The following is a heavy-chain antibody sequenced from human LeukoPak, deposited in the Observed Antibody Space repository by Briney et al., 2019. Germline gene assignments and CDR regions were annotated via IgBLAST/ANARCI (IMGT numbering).Heavy chain of an antibody. J-gene: IGHJ4*02. Sequence: ASVKVSCTASGYTFTSYHMHWVRQAPGQGLEWMGGIIPIFGTANYAQKFQGRVTITADESTSTAYMELSSLRSEDTAVYYCARVGYCSSTSCFDYWGQGTLVTVSS. V-gene: IGHV1-69*13. D-gene: IGHD2-2*01. CDR2: IIPIFGTA. CDR1: GYTFTSYH. CDR3: ARVGYCSSTSCFDY.